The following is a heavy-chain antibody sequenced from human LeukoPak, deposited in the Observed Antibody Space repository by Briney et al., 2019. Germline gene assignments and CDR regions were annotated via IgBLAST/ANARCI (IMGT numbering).Heavy chain of an antibody. V-gene: IGHV3-23*01. CDR1: GFTFSSYA. CDR2: ISGSGGGT. CDR3: AKDQATIFGVVPAFDY. D-gene: IGHD3-3*01. J-gene: IGHJ4*02. Sequence: TGGSLRLSCAASGFTFSSYAMSWVRQAPGKGLEWVSAISGSGGGTYYADSVRGRFTISRDNSKNTLYLQMNSLRAEDTAVYYWAKDQATIFGVVPAFDYWGQGTLVTVSS.